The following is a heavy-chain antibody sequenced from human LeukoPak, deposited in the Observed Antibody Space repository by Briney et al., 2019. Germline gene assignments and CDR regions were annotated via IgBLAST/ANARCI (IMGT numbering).Heavy chain of an antibody. CDR1: GFIFSHYG. D-gene: IGHD7-27*01. V-gene: IGHV3-23*01. CDR3: AKDGNWARFED. J-gene: IGHJ4*02. Sequence: GGSLRLSCAASGFIFSHYGMNWVGQAPGKGLEWVSGITSRSTTYYADSVKGRFTISRDNSKNMVWLQINSPTAEDTATYYCAKDGNWARFEDWGQGTLVTVSS. CDR2: ITSRSTT.